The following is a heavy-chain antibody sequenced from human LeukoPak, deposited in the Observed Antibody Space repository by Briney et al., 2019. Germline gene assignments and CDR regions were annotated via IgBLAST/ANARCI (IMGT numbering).Heavy chain of an antibody. V-gene: IGHV4-59*01. Sequence: SETLSLTCTVSGGSISSYYWSWIRQPPGKGLGWIGYIYYSGSTNYNPSLKSRVTISVDTSKNQFSLKLSSVTAADTAVYYCARGASHYDFWSGYSYSMDVWGQGTTVTVSS. J-gene: IGHJ6*02. CDR1: GGSISSYY. CDR2: IYYSGST. D-gene: IGHD3-3*01. CDR3: ARGASHYDFWSGYSYSMDV.